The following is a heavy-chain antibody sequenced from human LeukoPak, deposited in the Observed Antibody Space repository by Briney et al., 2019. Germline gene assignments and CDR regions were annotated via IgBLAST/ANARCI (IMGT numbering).Heavy chain of an antibody. CDR2: IRYDGSDK. D-gene: IGHD6-19*01. J-gene: IGHJ6*03. CDR1: GFTFSSYG. Sequence: GGSLRLSCAASGFTFSSYGMNWVRQAPGKGLEWVAFIRYDGSDKYYADSVKGRFTVSRDNSKNMVDLQMNSLRAEDTAVYYCAKKYSSGRRPYDYYMDVWGKGTTVIVSS. CDR3: AKKYSSGRRPYDYYMDV. V-gene: IGHV3-30*02.